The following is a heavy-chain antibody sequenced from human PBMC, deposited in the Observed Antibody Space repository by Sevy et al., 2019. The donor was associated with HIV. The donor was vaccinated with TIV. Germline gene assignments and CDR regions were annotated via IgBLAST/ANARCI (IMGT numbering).Heavy chain of an antibody. CDR2: ISYDRTNK. V-gene: IGHV3-30-3*01. CDR3: ARDRGYYDSSGFYSRYYFDY. J-gene: IGHJ4*02. CDR1: GFTFSYYA. Sequence: GGSLRLSCAASGFTFSYYAMHRVRQAPRKGLEWVAVISYDRTNKQYAESVKGRFTISRDNSKNTLYLQMNSLRAEDTAVYYCARDRGYYDSSGFYSRYYFDYWGQGTLVTVSS. D-gene: IGHD3-22*01.